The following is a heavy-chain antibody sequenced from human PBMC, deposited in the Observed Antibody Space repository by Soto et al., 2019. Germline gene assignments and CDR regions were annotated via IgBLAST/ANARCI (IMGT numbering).Heavy chain of an antibody. CDR2: ISYDGSNK. J-gene: IGHJ6*02. D-gene: IGHD2-15*01. CDR3: ARVRGGLGYCSGGSCSYYSNGMDV. V-gene: IGHV3-30-3*01. Sequence: GGSLRLSCAASGFTFSSYAMHWVRQAPGKGLEWVAVISYDGSNKYYADSVKGRFTISRDNSKNTLYLQMNSLRAEDTAVYYCARVRGGLGYCSGGSCSYYSNGMDVCGQGTTVTVSS. CDR1: GFTFSSYA.